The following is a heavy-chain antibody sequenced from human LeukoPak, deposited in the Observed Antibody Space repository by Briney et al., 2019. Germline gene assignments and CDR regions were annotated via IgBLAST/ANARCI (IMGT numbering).Heavy chain of an antibody. D-gene: IGHD1-1*01. Sequence: PGGSLRLSCAASGFTFDDYTMHWVRQAPGKGLEWVSLISWDGGSTYYADSVKGRFTISRDNSKNSLYLQMNSPRTEDTALYYCAKDSSNWAFDHWGQGTLVTVSS. CDR2: ISWDGGST. V-gene: IGHV3-43*01. CDR1: GFTFDDYT. CDR3: AKDSSNWAFDH. J-gene: IGHJ4*02.